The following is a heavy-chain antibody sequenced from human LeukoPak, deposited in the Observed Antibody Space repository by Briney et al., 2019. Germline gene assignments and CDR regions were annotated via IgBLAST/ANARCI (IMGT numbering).Heavy chain of an antibody. V-gene: IGHV4-59*01. J-gene: IGHJ4*02. Sequence: PSETLSLTCTVSGGSISSYYWSWIRQPPGKGLEWIGYIYYSGSTNYNPSLKSRVTISVDTSKNQFSLKLSSVTAAGTAVYYCVRDVDYWGQGTLVTVSS. CDR2: IYYSGST. CDR1: GGSISSYY. CDR3: VRDVDY.